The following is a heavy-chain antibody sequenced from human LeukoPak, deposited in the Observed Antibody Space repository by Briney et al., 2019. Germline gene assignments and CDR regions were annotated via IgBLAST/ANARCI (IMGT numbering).Heavy chain of an antibody. CDR2: ISWISGSI. J-gene: IGHJ5*02. CDR3: PRGGRLYSSPRGLSDH. Sequence: GGSLRLSCAACGVTFDDYAMHWVRQAPGKGLEWVSGISWISGSIGYADYVKGRFTISRDNSKNMLYLTMNSLRAEDTAVYYCPRGGRLYSSPRGLSDHWGQGTLVTVSS. V-gene: IGHV3-9*01. D-gene: IGHD6-13*01. CDR1: GVTFDDYA.